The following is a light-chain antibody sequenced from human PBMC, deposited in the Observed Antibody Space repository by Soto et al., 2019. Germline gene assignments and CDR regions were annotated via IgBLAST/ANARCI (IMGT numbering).Light chain of an antibody. Sequence: ESVLTQSPGTLSLSPGARAPLSCRASQSVSSNYLAWYQQKPGQAPRLLIYGASTRATGIPDRFSGSGSGTDFTLTISRLEPEDFAVYFCQRYGSSPLITFGQGTRLEI. CDR1: QSVSSNY. CDR2: GAS. V-gene: IGKV3-20*01. CDR3: QRYGSSPLIT. J-gene: IGKJ5*01.